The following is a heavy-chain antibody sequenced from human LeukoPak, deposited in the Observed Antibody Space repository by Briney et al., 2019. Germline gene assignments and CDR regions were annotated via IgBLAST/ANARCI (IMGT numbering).Heavy chain of an antibody. CDR3: ARGSYDSSDFEYFHH. CDR2: INPNSGGT. V-gene: IGHV1-2*02. Sequence: GASVKVSCKASGYTFTGYYMHWVRQAPGQGLEWMGWINPNSGGTNYAQKFQGRVTMTRGTSISTAYMELSGLTSDDTAFYYCARGSYDSSDFEYFHHWGQGALLTVSS. J-gene: IGHJ1*01. CDR1: GYTFTGYY. D-gene: IGHD3-22*01.